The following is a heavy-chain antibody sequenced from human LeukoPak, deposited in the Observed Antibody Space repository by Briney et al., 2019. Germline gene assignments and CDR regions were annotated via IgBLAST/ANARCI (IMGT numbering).Heavy chain of an antibody. CDR3: ARDGRIVVVPAARQYYFDY. Sequence: GASVKVSCKASGYTFTSYGISWVRQAPGQGLEWMGWISAYNGNTNYAQKLQGRVTMTTDTSTSTAYMELRSLRSDDTAVYYCARDGRIVVVPAARQYYFDYWGQGTLVTVSS. V-gene: IGHV1-18*01. J-gene: IGHJ4*02. D-gene: IGHD2-2*01. CDR1: GYTFTSYG. CDR2: ISAYNGNT.